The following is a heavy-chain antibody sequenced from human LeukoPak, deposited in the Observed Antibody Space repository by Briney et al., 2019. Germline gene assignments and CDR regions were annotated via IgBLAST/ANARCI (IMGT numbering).Heavy chain of an antibody. J-gene: IGHJ6*03. D-gene: IGHD3-3*01. CDR2: INHSGST. CDR1: GGSFSGYY. V-gene: IGHV4-34*01. CDR3: ARDERITIFGVVINYYYYMDV. Sequence: SETLSLTCAVYGGSFSGYYWSWIRQPPGKGLEWIGEINHSGSTNYNPSLKSRVTISVDTSKNQFSLKLSSVTAADTAVYYCARDERITIFGVVINYYYYMDVWGKGTTVTVSS.